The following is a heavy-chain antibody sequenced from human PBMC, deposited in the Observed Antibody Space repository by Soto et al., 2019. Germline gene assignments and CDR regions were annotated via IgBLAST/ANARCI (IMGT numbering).Heavy chain of an antibody. J-gene: IGHJ4*02. Sequence: PGGSLRLSCAASGLTVSSNYMSWVRQAPGKGLEWVSVIYSGGSTYYAGSVKGRFTISRDNSKNTLHLQMNSLRAEDTAVYYCARESDYGGVFDYWGQGTLVTVSS. V-gene: IGHV3-53*01. CDR2: IYSGGST. CDR3: ARESDYGGVFDY. D-gene: IGHD4-17*01. CDR1: GLTVSSNY.